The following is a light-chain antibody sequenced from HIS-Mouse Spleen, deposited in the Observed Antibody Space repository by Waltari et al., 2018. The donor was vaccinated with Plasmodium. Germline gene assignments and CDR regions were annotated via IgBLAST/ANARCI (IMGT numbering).Light chain of an antibody. CDR2: KDS. CDR3: QSADSSGTPNWV. CDR1: ALRKHY. V-gene: IGLV3-25*03. J-gene: IGLJ3*02. Sequence: SYELTQPPSVSVSPGLTARTTCSGEALRKHYAYWYQQNPGQAPGLVIYKDSERPAVIPDRFSGSSSGTTVTLTISGVQAEDEADYYCQSADSSGTPNWVFGGGTKLTVL.